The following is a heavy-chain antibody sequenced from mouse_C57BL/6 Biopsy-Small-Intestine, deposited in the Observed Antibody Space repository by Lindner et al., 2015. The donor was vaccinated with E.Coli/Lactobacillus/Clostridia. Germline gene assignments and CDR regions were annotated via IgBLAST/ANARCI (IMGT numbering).Heavy chain of an antibody. V-gene: IGHV1-84*02. CDR1: GYTFTRYA. J-gene: IGHJ4*01. Sequence: SVKVSCKASGYTFTRYAIHWVRQAPGQMLEWMGWINAGNGFTQYSQKFQGRVIIDRDTSASTAYMELSSLRSEDTAVYYCARVPTPGAWGWFDPWGQGTLVTVSS. D-gene: IGHD3-3*01. CDR3: ARVPTPGAWGWFDP. CDR2: INAGNGFT.